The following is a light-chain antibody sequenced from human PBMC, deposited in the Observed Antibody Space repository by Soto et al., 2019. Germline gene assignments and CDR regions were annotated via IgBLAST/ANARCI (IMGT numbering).Light chain of an antibody. CDR3: QQYSSLPET. CDR1: QSVSSN. J-gene: IGKJ1*01. CDR2: GAS. Sequence: EIVMTQSPATLSVSPGERATLSCRASQSVSSNLAWYQQKPGQAPRLLIYGASTRATGIPARFSGSGSGTEFTLTISSLQSEDFAVYYCQQYSSLPETFGQGTKVDIK. V-gene: IGKV3-15*01.